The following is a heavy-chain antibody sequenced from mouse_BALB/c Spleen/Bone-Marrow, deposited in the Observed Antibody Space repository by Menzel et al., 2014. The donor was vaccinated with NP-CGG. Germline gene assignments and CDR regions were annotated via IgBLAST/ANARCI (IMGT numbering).Heavy chain of an antibody. CDR2: INPDSSTI. CDR3: ASLHYYGFFAY. CDR1: GFDFSRYW. V-gene: IGHV4-1*02. J-gene: IGHJ3*01. D-gene: IGHD1-2*01. Sequence: DVKLQESGGGLVQPGGSLKLSCAASGFDFSRYWMSWVRQAPGKGPEWIGEINPDSSTINYTPSLKDKFIISRDNAKNTLYLQMSKVRSEDTALYYCASLHYYGFFAYWGQGTLVTVSA.